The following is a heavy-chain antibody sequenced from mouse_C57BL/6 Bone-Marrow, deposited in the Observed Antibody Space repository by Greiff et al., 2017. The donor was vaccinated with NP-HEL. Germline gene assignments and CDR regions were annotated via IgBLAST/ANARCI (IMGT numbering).Heavy chain of an antibody. CDR2: ISSGGDYI. CDR1: GFTFSSYA. Sequence: EAMLVESGEGLVKPGGSLKLSCAASGFTFSSYAMSWVRQTPEKRLEWVAYISSGGDYIYYADTVKGRFTISRDNARNTLYLQMSSLKSEDTAMYYCTRDRWLLYFDVWGTGTTVTVSS. J-gene: IGHJ1*03. V-gene: IGHV5-9-1*02. CDR3: TRDRWLLYFDV. D-gene: IGHD2-14*01.